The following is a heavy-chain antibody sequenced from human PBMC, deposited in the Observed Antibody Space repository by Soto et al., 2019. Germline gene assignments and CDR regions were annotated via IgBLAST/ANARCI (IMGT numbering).Heavy chain of an antibody. CDR2: ISSSSSYI. D-gene: IGHD3-10*01. Sequence: EVQLVESGGGLVKPGGSLRLSCAASGFTFSSYSMNWVRQAPGKGLEWVSSISSSSSYIYYADSVKGRFTISRDNAKNSLYLQMNSLRAEDTAVYYCARVSFLWADSGALDYWGQGTLVTVSS. V-gene: IGHV3-21*01. J-gene: IGHJ4*02. CDR3: ARVSFLWADSGALDY. CDR1: GFTFSSYS.